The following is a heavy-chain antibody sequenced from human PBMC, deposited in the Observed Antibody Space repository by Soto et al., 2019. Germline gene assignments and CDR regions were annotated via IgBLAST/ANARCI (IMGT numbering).Heavy chain of an antibody. D-gene: IGHD5-12*01. V-gene: IGHV3-30-3*01. Sequence: QVQLVESGGGVVQPGTSLRLSCAVSGFTFRSYATHWVRQAPGGGLEWVALISYDGNNNYYADSVKGRFTISRDTFKNTPFLQMNSLRREDTAMYYCARGIGDGYNLDYWGQGTLVTVSS. CDR3: ARGIGDGYNLDY. CDR2: ISYDGNNN. CDR1: GFTFRSYA. J-gene: IGHJ4*02.